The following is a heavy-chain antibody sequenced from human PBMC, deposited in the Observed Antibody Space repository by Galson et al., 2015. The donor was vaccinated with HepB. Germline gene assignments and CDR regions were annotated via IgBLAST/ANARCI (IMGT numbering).Heavy chain of an antibody. CDR3: ARGPYSSSWYSRPYYGMDV. Sequence: SLRLSCAASGFTFSSYAMHWVRQAPGKGLEWVAVISYDGSNKYYADSVKGRFTISRDNSKNTLYLQMNSLRAEDTAVYYCARGPYSSSWYSRPYYGMDVWGQGTTVTVSS. J-gene: IGHJ6*02. V-gene: IGHV3-30-3*01. CDR1: GFTFSSYA. CDR2: ISYDGSNK. D-gene: IGHD6-13*01.